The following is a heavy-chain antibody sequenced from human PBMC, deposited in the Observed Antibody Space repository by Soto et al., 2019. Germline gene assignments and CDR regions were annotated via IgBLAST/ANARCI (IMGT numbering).Heavy chain of an antibody. CDR1: GFTFSSYA. Sequence: GVSLRISCAASGFTFSSYAMHWVRQAPGKGLEWVAVISYDGSNKYYADSVKGRFTISRDNSKNTLYLQMNSVRAEDTAVYYCASAMIEAQAGAFDIWGQGTMVTVSS. D-gene: IGHD3-22*01. V-gene: IGHV3-30-3*01. CDR3: ASAMIEAQAGAFDI. CDR2: ISYDGSNK. J-gene: IGHJ3*02.